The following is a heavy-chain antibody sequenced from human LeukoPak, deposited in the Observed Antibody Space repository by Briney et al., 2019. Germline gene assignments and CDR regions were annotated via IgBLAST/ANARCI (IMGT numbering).Heavy chain of an antibody. CDR3: ARVRDYYGSGSNFDY. J-gene: IGHJ4*02. D-gene: IGHD3-10*01. CDR2: IIPIFGTA. V-gene: IGHV1-69*01. Sequence: SMKVSCKASGGTFSSYAISWVRQAPGQGLEWMGGIIPIFGTANYAQKFQGRVTITADESTSTAYMELGSLRSEDTAVYYCARVRDYYGSGSNFDYWGQGTLVTVSS. CDR1: GGTFSSYA.